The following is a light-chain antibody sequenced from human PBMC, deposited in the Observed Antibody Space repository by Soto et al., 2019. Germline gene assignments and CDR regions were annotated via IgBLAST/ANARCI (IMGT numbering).Light chain of an antibody. CDR3: NSYTTSETFV. CDR2: DVN. Sequence: QSALTQPGSVSGYPGQSITIPCTGTNSDVGSYNRVSWYQQPPGTAPKLIIYDVNNRPSGVSYRFSGSKSGNTASLTISGLQAEDEADYYCNSYTTSETFVFGTGTKVTVL. J-gene: IGLJ1*01. V-gene: IGLV2-18*02. CDR1: NSDVGSYNR.